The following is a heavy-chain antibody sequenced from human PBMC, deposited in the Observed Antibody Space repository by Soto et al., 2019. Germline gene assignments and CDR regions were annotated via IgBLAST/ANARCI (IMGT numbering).Heavy chain of an antibody. CDR3: AREGWSLARRGSRPDVYDI. V-gene: IGHV3-33*01. Sequence: QAQLVESGGGVVQPGRSLRLSCAASGFTFNLHGMHWVRQAPGKGLEWVAVVYFDGSKKYYADSVKRRFTLSRDNSKNTLYLQMDSLRAEDTAVYYCAREGWSLARRGSRPDVYDIWGQGTMVTVSS. CDR2: VYFDGSKK. J-gene: IGHJ3*02. D-gene: IGHD1-26*01. CDR1: GFTFNLHG.